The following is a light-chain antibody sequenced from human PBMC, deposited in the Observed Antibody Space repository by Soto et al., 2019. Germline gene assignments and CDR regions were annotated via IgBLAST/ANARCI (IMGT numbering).Light chain of an antibody. CDR3: QQSNNWWT. CDR2: GAS. V-gene: IGKV3-15*01. Sequence: EIVMTQSTATLSVSPGERATLSCRASHSVSSNLAWYQQKPGQAPSLLIYGASTRATGIPARFSGSGSGTEFTLTISRLQSEDFAVYYCQQSNNWWTFGKGNKVDI. J-gene: IGKJ1*01. CDR1: HSVSSN.